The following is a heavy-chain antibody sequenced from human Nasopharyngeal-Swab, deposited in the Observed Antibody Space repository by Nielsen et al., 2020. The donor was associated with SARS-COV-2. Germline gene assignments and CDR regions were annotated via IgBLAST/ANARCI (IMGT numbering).Heavy chain of an antibody. J-gene: IGHJ4*01. D-gene: IGHD6-19*01. V-gene: IGHV4-39*01. CDR1: GASISSSNYY. CDR3: ARHSSGWSFDY. Sequence: GSLRLSCTVSGASISSSNYYWGWIRQPPGKGLEWIGTIYYSGNTYFNPSLESRVTMSVDTSKHQFSLNLSSVTAADTALYYCARHSSGWSFDYWDHGTLVTVSS. CDR2: IYYSGNT.